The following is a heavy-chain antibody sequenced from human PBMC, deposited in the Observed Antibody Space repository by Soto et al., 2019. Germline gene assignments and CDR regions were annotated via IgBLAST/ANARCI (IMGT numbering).Heavy chain of an antibody. Sequence: QVQLVQSGAEVKKPGASVKVSCKASGYTFTSYAMHWVRQAPGQRLEWMGWINVGNGNTKYSQKFQGRVTITRDTSASTAYMERSSLRSEDTAVYYCARSIVVVTAADYWGQGTLVTVSS. CDR3: ARSIVVVTAADY. CDR1: GYTFTSYA. D-gene: IGHD2-21*02. CDR2: INVGNGNT. V-gene: IGHV1-3*01. J-gene: IGHJ4*02.